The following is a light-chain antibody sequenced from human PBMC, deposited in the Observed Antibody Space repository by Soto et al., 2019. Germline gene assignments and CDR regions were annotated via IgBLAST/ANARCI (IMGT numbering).Light chain of an antibody. CDR2: AAS. CDR3: QKYNTVPRT. CDR1: QGISRF. J-gene: IGKJ1*01. V-gene: IGKV1-27*01. Sequence: DIQMTQSPSSLSASVGDRVTITCRASQGISRFLAWYQQKPGKVPKLLIYAASILQAGVPPRFSGSGFGTDFTITISSLQPEDVATYYCQKYNTVPRTFGQGTKVEI.